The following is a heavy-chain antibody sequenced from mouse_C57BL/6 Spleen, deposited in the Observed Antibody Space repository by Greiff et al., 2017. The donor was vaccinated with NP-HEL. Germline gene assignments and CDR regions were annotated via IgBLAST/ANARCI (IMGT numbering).Heavy chain of an antibody. CDR3: ARHPTGTGGNFDY. Sequence: EVKLVESGGDLVKPGGSLKLSCAASGFTFSSYGMSWVRQTPDKRLEWVATISSGGSYTYYPDSVKGRFTISRDNAKNTLYLQMSSLKSEDTAMYYCARHPTGTGGNFDYWGQGTTLTVSS. CDR1: GFTFSSYG. V-gene: IGHV5-6*02. CDR2: ISSGGSYT. D-gene: IGHD4-1*01. J-gene: IGHJ2*01.